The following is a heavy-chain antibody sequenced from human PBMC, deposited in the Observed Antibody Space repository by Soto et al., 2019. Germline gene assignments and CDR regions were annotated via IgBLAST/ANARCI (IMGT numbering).Heavy chain of an antibody. CDR2: INPSGGST. CDR3: ARVGGPAAGPNYYYYGMDV. V-gene: IGHV1-46*01. J-gene: IGHJ6*02. D-gene: IGHD6-13*01. Sequence: VASVKVSCKASGYTFTSYYMHWVRQAPGQGLEWMGIINPSGGSTSYAQKFQGRVTMTRDTSTSTVYMELSSLRSEDTAVYYCARVGGPAAGPNYYYYGMDVWGQGTTVTVSS. CDR1: GYTFTSYY.